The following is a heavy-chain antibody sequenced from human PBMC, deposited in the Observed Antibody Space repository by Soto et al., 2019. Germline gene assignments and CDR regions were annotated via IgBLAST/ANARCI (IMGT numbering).Heavy chain of an antibody. CDR1: GFTFSSCS. V-gene: IGHV3-48*02. Sequence: GSLRLSCASSGFTFSSCSMNWVRQAPGKGLEWVSFISGSGDTKYYADSVKGRFTISRDNAKNSLYLQMSSLRDEDTAVYYCAKYCSSDVCFDYWGQGTLVTVSS. CDR2: ISGSGDTK. D-gene: IGHD2-8*01. CDR3: AKYCSSDVCFDY. J-gene: IGHJ4*02.